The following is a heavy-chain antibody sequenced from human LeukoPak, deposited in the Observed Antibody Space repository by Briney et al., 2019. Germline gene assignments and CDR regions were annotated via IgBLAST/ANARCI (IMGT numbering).Heavy chain of an antibody. CDR3: ARDRAPSGYDPPYYYYGMDV. CDR1: GGTFSSYA. D-gene: IGHD5-12*01. V-gene: IGHV1-69*13. Sequence: GASVKVSCKASGGTFSSYAISWVRQAPGQGLEWMGGIIPIFGTANYAQKFQGRVTITADESTSTAYMELSSLRSEDTAVYYCARDRAPSGYDPPYYYYGMDVWGQGTTVTVSS. CDR2: IIPIFGTA. J-gene: IGHJ6*02.